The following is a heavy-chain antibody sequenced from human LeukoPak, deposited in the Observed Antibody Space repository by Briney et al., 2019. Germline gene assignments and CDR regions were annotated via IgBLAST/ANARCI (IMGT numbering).Heavy chain of an antibody. CDR2: ISWNSGSI. Sequence: PGGSLRLSCAASGFTFDDYAMHWVRQAPGKGLEWVSGISWNSGSIGYADSVKGRFTISRDNAKNSLYLQMNSLRSEDTAVYYCARVNGDTARIGYYYYYYMDVWGKGTTVTVSS. V-gene: IGHV3-9*01. D-gene: IGHD2-15*01. CDR1: GFTFDDYA. J-gene: IGHJ6*03. CDR3: ARVNGDTARIGYYYYYYMDV.